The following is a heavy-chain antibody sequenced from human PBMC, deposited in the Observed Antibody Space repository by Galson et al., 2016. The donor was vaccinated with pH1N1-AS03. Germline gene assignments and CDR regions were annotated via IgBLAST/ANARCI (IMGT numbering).Heavy chain of an antibody. CDR2: IYWDDDK. V-gene: IGHV2-5*02. CDR3: AHGPDWFDP. CDR1: GFSLSTSGVG. Sequence: PALVKPTQTLTLTCTFSGFSLSTSGVGVGWIRQPPGKALEWLALIYWDDDKRYSPSLKSRLTITTDTYKNQVVLTMTNMDPVDTATYYCAHGPDWFDPWGQGTLVTVSS. J-gene: IGHJ5*02.